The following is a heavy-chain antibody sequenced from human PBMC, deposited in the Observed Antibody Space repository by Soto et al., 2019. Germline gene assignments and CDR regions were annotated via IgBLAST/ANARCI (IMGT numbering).Heavy chain of an antibody. Sequence: QVQLVQSGAEVKKPGASVKVSCKASGYTFTTYEISWVRQAPGQGLEWMGWISTYNGNTNYAQRLQGRVTITTDTSTSTTYMELRSLKSDDTAVYYCARVGSSSSPIDFWGQGTLVTVSS. D-gene: IGHD6-6*01. V-gene: IGHV1-18*01. J-gene: IGHJ4*02. CDR2: ISTYNGNT. CDR1: GYTFTTYE. CDR3: ARVGSSSSPIDF.